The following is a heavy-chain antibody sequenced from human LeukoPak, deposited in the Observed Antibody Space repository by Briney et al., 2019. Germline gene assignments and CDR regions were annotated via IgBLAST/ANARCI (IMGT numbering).Heavy chain of an antibody. Sequence: SETLSLTCTVSGGFISNHYWNWIRQPPGKGLEWIGYSYYSGSTNYNPSLKRRVTISVDTSKNQFSLKLSSVTAADTAVYYCARETTVVTPGRSDVFDIWGQGTMVTVSS. J-gene: IGHJ3*02. V-gene: IGHV4-59*11. CDR2: SYYSGST. CDR3: ARETTVVTPGRSDVFDI. D-gene: IGHD4-23*01. CDR1: GGFISNHY.